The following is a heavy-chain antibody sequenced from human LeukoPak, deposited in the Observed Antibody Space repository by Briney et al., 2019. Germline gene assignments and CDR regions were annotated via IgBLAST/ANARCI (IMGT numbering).Heavy chain of an antibody. J-gene: IGHJ4*02. V-gene: IGHV3-23*01. CDR2: MSGRGDST. CDR1: VFSLSDFA. CDR3: ATPDSSGFYFSMRFDF. Sequence: GGSLRLSCKASVFSLSDFAMTWVRQAPGKALEWVSTMSGRGDSTYYADSVKGRFTVSRDNSDNTLYLHLNSLRAEDKAVYFCATPDSSGFYFSMRFDFWGQGTLVTVSS. D-gene: IGHD3-22*01.